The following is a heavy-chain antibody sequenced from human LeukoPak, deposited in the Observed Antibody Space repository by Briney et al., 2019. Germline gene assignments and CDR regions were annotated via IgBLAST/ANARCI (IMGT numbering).Heavy chain of an antibody. CDR2: ISSGSGTT. CDR3: ASEIIFGSFDY. CDR1: GFTFSSYS. J-gene: IGHJ4*02. D-gene: IGHD3-3*01. V-gene: IGHV3-48*01. Sequence: GGSLRLSCAASGFTFSSYSMNWVRQTPGKGLEWISYISSGSGTTYYGDSVQGRFITSRDNAKNSLHLQMNSLRAEDTAVYYCASEIIFGSFDYWGQGTLVTVSS.